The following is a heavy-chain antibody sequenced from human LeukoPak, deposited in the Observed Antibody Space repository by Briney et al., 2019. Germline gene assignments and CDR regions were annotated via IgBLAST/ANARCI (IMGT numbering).Heavy chain of an antibody. CDR2: ISSNSVTI. CDR3: ARDPYVGPNGSDF. D-gene: IGHD2-8*01. CDR1: GFTFSTYR. J-gene: IGHJ4*02. V-gene: IGHV3-48*02. Sequence: GGSLRLSCGGSGFTFSTYRMSWVRQAPGKGLEWVSCISSNSVTIDYADSVKGRFTISRDNAQNSLFLQMNSLRDEDTAMYYCARDPYVGPNGSDFWGQGTLVSVSS.